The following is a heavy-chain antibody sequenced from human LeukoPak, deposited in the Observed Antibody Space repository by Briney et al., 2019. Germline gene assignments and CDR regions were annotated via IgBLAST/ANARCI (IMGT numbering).Heavy chain of an antibody. J-gene: IGHJ4*02. D-gene: IGHD2-15*01. V-gene: IGHV5-51*01. CDR3: ARLLRYCSGGSCYPAWYFDY. CDR2: IYPGDSDT. Sequence: ESLKISWKGSGYSFTSYWIGWVRQMPGKGLEWMGIIYPGDSDTRYSPSFQGQVTISADKSISTAYLQWSSLKASDTAMYYCARLLRYCSGGSCYPAWYFDYWGQGTLVTVSS. CDR1: GYSFTSYW.